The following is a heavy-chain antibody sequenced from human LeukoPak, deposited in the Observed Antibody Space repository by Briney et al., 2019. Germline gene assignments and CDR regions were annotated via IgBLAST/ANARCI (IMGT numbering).Heavy chain of an antibody. CDR2: VNSVGSST. J-gene: IGHJ3*02. CDR1: GFIFSTYW. Sequence: GGSLRLACTGSGFIFSTYWMHWVSQAPGKGLVGVTRVNSVGSSTNYADSVKGRFTISRDNAKNMLYLQMNSLRAEDTAVYYCARVRDYDYVWRRREDAFDIWGQGTMVTVSS. CDR3: ARVRDYDYVWRRREDAFDI. V-gene: IGHV3-74*01. D-gene: IGHD3-16*01.